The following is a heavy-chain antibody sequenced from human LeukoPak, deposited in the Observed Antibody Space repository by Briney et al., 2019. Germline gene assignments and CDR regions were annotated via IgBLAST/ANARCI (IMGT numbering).Heavy chain of an antibody. V-gene: IGHV3-49*04. J-gene: IGHJ6*02. D-gene: IGHD5-18*01. CDR3: ARVPHSNHYYGMDV. Sequence: PGGSLRLSCAASGFTFSRYAMSWVRQAPGKGLEWVGFIRRKDHGGTAEYAASVKGRFIISRDDPKSIAYLQMDSLKTEDTALYYCARVPHSNHYYGMDVWGQGTTVTVSS. CDR1: GFTFSRYA. CDR2: IRRKDHGGTA.